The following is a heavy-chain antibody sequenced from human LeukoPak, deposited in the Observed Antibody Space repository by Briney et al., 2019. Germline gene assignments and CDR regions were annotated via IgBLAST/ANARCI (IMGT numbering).Heavy chain of an antibody. J-gene: IGHJ4*02. Sequence: RASVKVSCKASGGTFSSYAISWVRQAPGQGLEWMGGIIPIFGTANYAQKLQGRVTITADESTSTAYMELSSLRSEDTAVYYCATDADFWSGYSKPPYFDYWGQGTLVTVSS. CDR3: ATDADFWSGYSKPPYFDY. V-gene: IGHV1-69*13. D-gene: IGHD3-3*01. CDR2: IIPIFGTA. CDR1: GGTFSSYA.